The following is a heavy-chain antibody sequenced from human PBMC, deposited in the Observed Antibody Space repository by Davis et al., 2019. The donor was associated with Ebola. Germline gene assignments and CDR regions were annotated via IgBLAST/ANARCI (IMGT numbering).Heavy chain of an antibody. Sequence: AASVKVSCKAFGFSFTTSAMQWVRQARGQRLEWIGWIVVGSGNTNNAQKFQGRVTITRDMSTSTSYLDLSNLRSEDTAVYYCAASAGTVGKFDFWGQGTVVTVSA. CDR1: GFSFTTSA. J-gene: IGHJ4*02. CDR3: AASAGTVGKFDF. V-gene: IGHV1-58*02. D-gene: IGHD1-14*01. CDR2: IVVGSGNT.